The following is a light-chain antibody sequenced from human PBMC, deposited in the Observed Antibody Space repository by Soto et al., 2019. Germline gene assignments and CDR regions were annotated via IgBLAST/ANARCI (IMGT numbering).Light chain of an antibody. Sequence: ILLVHSPSTLSASDGDRVTITCRASQSISSWLAWYQQKPGKAPKLLIYKASSLESGVPSRFSGSGSGTDFTLTISSLQPDDFATYYCQQYNSYRLTFGEGTKVDIK. CDR3: QQYNSYRLT. CDR2: KAS. J-gene: IGKJ4*01. V-gene: IGKV1-5*03. CDR1: QSISSW.